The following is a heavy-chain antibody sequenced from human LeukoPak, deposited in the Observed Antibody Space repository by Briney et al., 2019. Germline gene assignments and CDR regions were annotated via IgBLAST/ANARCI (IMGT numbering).Heavy chain of an antibody. D-gene: IGHD3-10*01. CDR1: GVSISSYY. CDR3: ARGPLLWFGELFDY. V-gene: IGHV4-59*12. Sequence: PSETLSLTCTVSGVSISSYYWSWIRQPPGKGLEWIANIHNSGNTNYNPSLRSRVTISVDTSKNQFSLKLSSVTAADTAVYYCARGPLLWFGELFDYWGQGTLVTVSS. J-gene: IGHJ4*02. CDR2: IHNSGNT.